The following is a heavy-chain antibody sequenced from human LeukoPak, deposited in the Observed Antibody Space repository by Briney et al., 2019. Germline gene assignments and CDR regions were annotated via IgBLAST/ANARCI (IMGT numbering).Heavy chain of an antibody. J-gene: IGHJ4*02. CDR3: AKDREHYYDSSGPIDY. D-gene: IGHD3-22*01. V-gene: IGHV3-30*18. Sequence: GGSLRLSCAASGFTFSSYGMHWVRQAPGKGLEWVAVISYDGSNKYYADSVKGRFTISRDNSKNTLYLQMNSLRAEDTAVYYCAKDREHYYDSSGPIDYWGQGTLVTVSS. CDR1: GFTFSSYG. CDR2: ISYDGSNK.